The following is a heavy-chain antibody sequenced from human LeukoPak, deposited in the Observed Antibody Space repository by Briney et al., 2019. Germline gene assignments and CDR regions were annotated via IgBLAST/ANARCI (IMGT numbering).Heavy chain of an antibody. D-gene: IGHD1-14*01. CDR1: GFTFSSYA. CDR2: ISGRGGST. V-gene: IGHV3-23*01. J-gene: IGHJ4*02. Sequence: GGSLRLSCAASGFTFSSYAMSWVRQAPGKGLEWVSSISGRGGSTYYADSVKGRFTISRDNSKNTLYLQMNSLRAEDTAVYYCARDPSDDPTGDYWGQGTLVTVSS. CDR3: ARDPSDDPTGDY.